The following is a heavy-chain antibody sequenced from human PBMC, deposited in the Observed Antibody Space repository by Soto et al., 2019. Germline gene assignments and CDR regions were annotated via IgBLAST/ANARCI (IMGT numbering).Heavy chain of an antibody. D-gene: IGHD3-3*01. CDR3: AREKGITIFGVVPSMDV. CDR2: INPNSGGT. J-gene: IGHJ6*02. V-gene: IGHV1-2*02. CDR1: GYTFTGYY. Sequence: GASVKVSCKASGYTFTGYYMHWVRQAPRQGLEWMGWINPNSGGTNYAQKFQGRVTMTRDTSISTAYMELSRLRSDDTAVYYCAREKGITIFGVVPSMDVWGQGTTVTVSS.